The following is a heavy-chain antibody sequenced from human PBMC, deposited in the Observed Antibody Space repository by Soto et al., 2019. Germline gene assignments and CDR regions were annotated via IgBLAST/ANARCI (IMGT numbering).Heavy chain of an antibody. Sequence: EVQLLESGGGLVQPGGSLRLSCAVSGFTFSTYAMSWVRQAPGKGLEWVSVISDSGGSPYYADSVKGRFTISRDNSKNTLYLQMNSLRAEDTALYYCTKDSGAEVVTYFDFWGQGTLLTVSS. V-gene: IGHV3-23*01. D-gene: IGHD3-22*01. CDR1: GFTFSTYA. CDR3: TKDSGAEVVTYFDF. J-gene: IGHJ4*02. CDR2: ISDSGGSP.